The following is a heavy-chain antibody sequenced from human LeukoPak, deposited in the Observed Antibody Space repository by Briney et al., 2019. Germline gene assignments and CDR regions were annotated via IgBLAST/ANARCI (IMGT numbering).Heavy chain of an antibody. V-gene: IGHV3-66*01. D-gene: IGHD2-15*01. CDR2: IYRGGST. J-gene: IGHJ3*02. CDR3: AREMYCSGGSCYGDAFDI. CDR1: GFTVSNKY. Sequence: QPGGSLRLSCAASGFTVSNKYMSWVRQAPGRGLEWVSVIYRGGSTYYADSVKGRFSISRDKSKNTLYLQMNSLRAEDTALYYCAREMYCSGGSCYGDAFDIWGQGTMVTVSS.